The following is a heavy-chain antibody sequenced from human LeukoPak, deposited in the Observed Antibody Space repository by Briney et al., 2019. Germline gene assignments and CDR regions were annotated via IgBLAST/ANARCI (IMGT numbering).Heavy chain of an antibody. CDR1: GFSFTDYD. CDR3: ASLGDSIY. Sequence: GGSLRPSCAASGFSFTDYDMHCVRQATGGGLEWVSSIVKTVDTYYAASVKGRFTISRENVNNNFYLQMNSLRAGDTAVYFCASLGDSIYWGQGTLVTVSS. V-gene: IGHV3-13*01. CDR2: IVKTVDT. J-gene: IGHJ4*02. D-gene: IGHD1-26*01.